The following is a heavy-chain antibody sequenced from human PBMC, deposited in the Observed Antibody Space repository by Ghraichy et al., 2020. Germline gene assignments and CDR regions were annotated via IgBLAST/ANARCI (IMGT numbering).Heavy chain of an antibody. CDR2: INHSGST. CDR3: ARGRAAAAEAYYYYYMDV. V-gene: IGHV4-34*01. Sequence: SETLSLTCAVYGGSFSGYYWSWIRQPPGKGLEWIGEINHSGSTNYNPSLKSRVTISVDTSKNQFSLKLSSVTAADTAVYYCARGRAAAAEAYYYYYMDVWGKGTTVTVSS. J-gene: IGHJ6*03. CDR1: GGSFSGYY. D-gene: IGHD6-13*01.